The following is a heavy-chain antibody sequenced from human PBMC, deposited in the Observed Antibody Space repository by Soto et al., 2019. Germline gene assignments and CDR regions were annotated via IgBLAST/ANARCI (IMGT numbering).Heavy chain of an antibody. V-gene: IGHV1-8*01. Sequence: ASVKVSCKASGYTFTSYDINWVRQATGQGLEWMGRMNPNSGNTGYAQKFQGRVTMTRNTSISTAYMELSSLRSEDTAVYYCARPRRIQLWFYPRDHYGMDVWGQGTTVTVSS. CDR3: ARPRRIQLWFYPRDHYGMDV. J-gene: IGHJ6*02. D-gene: IGHD5-18*01. CDR2: MNPNSGNT. CDR1: GYTFTSYD.